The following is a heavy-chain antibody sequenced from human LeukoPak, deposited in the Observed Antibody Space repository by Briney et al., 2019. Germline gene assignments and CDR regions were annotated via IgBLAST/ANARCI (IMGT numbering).Heavy chain of an antibody. D-gene: IGHD3-10*01. V-gene: IGHV1-2*06. CDR2: INPNSGGT. J-gene: IGHJ4*02. CDR3: ARVLSRTYYYGSGSPNSSY. CDR1: GYTFTGYY. Sequence: ASVKVSCKASGYTFTGYYMHWVRQAPGQGREWMGRINPNSGGTNYAQKFQGRVTMTRDTSISTAYMELSRLRSDDTAVYYCARVLSRTYYYGSGSPNSSYWGQGTLVTVSS.